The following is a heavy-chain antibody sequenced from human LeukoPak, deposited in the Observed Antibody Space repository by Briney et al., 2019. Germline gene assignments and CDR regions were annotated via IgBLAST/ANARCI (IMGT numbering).Heavy chain of an antibody. J-gene: IGHJ4*02. D-gene: IGHD3-10*01. CDR2: IYSGGTT. CDR3: AKLKGWYGEGYFDY. Sequence: PGGSLRLSCAASGFTVSSNYMSWVRQPPGKGLEWVSVIYSGGTTFYADSVKGRFTISRDNSKNTLYLQMNSLRADDTAVYYCAKLKGWYGEGYFDYWGQGTLVTVSS. CDR1: GFTVSSNY. V-gene: IGHV3-53*01.